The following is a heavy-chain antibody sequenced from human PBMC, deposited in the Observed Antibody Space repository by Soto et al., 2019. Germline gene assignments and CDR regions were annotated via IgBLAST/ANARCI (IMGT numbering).Heavy chain of an antibody. V-gene: IGHV4-61*01. CDR3: ARGRSYNAFDR. CDR1: GGAVSSGSYY. CDR2: IYYSGST. J-gene: IGHJ3*01. Sequence: QVQLQESGPGLVKPSETLSLTCTVSGGAVSSGSYYWSWIRQPPGKGLEWIGYIYYSGSTNYNPSLSGRVTISVDTSKNQFSLKLSSGTAADTAVYYCARGRSYNAFDRWGQGKMVTVSS. D-gene: IGHD1-26*01.